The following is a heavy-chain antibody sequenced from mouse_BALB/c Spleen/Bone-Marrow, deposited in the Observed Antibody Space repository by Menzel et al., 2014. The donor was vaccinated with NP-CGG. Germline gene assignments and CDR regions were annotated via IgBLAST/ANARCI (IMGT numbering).Heavy chain of an antibody. CDR3: ARLGYYGSFAY. CDR2: INPDSNTI. V-gene: IGHV4-1*02. CDR1: GFDFSRYW. J-gene: IGHJ3*01. Sequence: DVKLVESGGGLVQPGGSLKLSCAASGFDFSRYWMSWVRQAPGKGLEWIGEINPDSNTINYTPSLKDKFIISRDNAKNTLFLQMSKVRSEDTALYYCARLGYYGSFAYWGKGTLVTVSA. D-gene: IGHD1-2*01.